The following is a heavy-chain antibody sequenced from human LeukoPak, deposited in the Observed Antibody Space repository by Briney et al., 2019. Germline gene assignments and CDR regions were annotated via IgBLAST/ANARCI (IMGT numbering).Heavy chain of an antibody. CDR3: ARGRFIAGTTAYYFDY. CDR2: INQGEGEK. V-gene: IGHV3-7*03. Sequence: GGSLRLSCAASGFTVSSNYMNWVRQAPGKGLEWVANINQGEGEKYYVDSVKGRFTISRDNAKRSLFLQMNSLRAEDTAVYYCARGRFIAGTTAYYFDYWGQGTLVTVSS. J-gene: IGHJ4*02. CDR1: GFTVSSNY. D-gene: IGHD1-26*01.